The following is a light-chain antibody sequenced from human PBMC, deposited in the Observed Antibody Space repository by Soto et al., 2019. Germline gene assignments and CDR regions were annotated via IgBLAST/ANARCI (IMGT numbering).Light chain of an antibody. Sequence: QSALTQPRSVSGSPGQSVTISCTGTSSDVGTYDFVSWYQQHPGKAPRLMIFDVSERPSGVPDRFSGSKSGNTASLTISGLQAEDEADYYCQAWDSRVVVFGGGTKLTVL. CDR2: DVS. CDR1: SSDVGTYDF. J-gene: IGLJ2*01. CDR3: QAWDSRVVV. V-gene: IGLV2-11*01.